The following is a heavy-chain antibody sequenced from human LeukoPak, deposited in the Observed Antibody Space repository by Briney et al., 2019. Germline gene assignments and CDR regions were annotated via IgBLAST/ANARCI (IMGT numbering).Heavy chain of an antibody. CDR1: GFTFSDYG. Sequence: GGSLRLSCAASGFTFSDYGMHWVRKAPGKGLDWVGVISYDGSNQYYADSVKGRFTISRDNSKNTLYLQMNSLRAEDTAVYYCAKSSGESSAYRVDYWGQGTLVTVSS. V-gene: IGHV3-30*18. J-gene: IGHJ4*02. D-gene: IGHD3-22*01. CDR3: AKSSGESSAYRVDY. CDR2: ISYDGSNQ.